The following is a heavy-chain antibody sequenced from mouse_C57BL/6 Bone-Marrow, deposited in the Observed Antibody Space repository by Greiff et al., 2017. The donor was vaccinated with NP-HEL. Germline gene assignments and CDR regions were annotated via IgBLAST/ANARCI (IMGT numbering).Heavy chain of an antibody. J-gene: IGHJ2*01. CDR1: GYSITSGYY. CDR2: ISYDGSN. D-gene: IGHD1-1*01. V-gene: IGHV3-6*01. CDR3: AILLRYYFDY. Sequence: EVQVVESGPGLVKPSQSLSLTCSVTGYSITSGYYWNWIRQFPGNKLEWMGYISYDGSNNYNPSLKNRISITRDTSKNQFFLKLNSVTTEDTATYYCAILLRYYFDYWGQGTTLTVSS.